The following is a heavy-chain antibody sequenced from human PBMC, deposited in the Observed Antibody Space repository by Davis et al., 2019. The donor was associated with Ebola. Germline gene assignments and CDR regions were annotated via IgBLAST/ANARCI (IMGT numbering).Heavy chain of an antibody. D-gene: IGHD2-8*01. CDR2: MNPNSGNT. CDR1: GYTFTSYG. Sequence: AASVKVSCKASGYTFTSYGISWVRQATGQGLEWMGWMNPNSGNTGYAQKFQGRVTITRDTSASTAYMELSSLRSEDTAVYYCARDAHRVYIVLDYWGQGTLVTVSS. CDR3: ARDAHRVYIVLDY. J-gene: IGHJ4*02. V-gene: IGHV1-8*03.